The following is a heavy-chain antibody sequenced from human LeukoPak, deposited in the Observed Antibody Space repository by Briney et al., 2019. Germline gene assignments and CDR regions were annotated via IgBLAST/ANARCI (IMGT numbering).Heavy chain of an antibody. V-gene: IGHV3-23*01. CDR3: AKVVGDYSNYAEFFDH. D-gene: IGHD4-11*01. CDR2: ISGSGGST. J-gene: IGHJ4*02. CDR1: GFTFSSYA. Sequence: GGSLRLSCAASGFTFSSYAMSWVRQAPGKGLEWVSAISGSGGSTYYADSVKGRFTISRDNSKNTLYLQMSSLRAEDTAVYYCAKVVGDYSNYAEFFDHWGQGTLVTVSS.